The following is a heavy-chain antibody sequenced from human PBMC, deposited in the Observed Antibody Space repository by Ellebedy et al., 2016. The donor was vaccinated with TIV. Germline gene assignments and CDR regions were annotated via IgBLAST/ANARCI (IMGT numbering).Heavy chain of an antibody. Sequence: GESLKISCAASGFTASSNYMSWVRQAPGKGLEWVSVIYSGGSTYYADSVKGRFTISRHNSKNTLYLQMNSLRAEDTAVYYCARESMVRGVIYLPRYFDLWGRGTLVTVSS. J-gene: IGHJ2*01. D-gene: IGHD3-10*01. V-gene: IGHV3-53*04. CDR1: GFTASSNY. CDR3: ARESMVRGVIYLPRYFDL. CDR2: IYSGGST.